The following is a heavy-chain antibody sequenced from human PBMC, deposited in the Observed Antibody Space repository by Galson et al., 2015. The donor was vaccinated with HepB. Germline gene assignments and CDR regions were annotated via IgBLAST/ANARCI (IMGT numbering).Heavy chain of an antibody. CDR2: IIPILGIA. CDR3: VISQLLSLNYFDY. V-gene: IGHV1-69*02. J-gene: IGHJ4*02. Sequence: SVKVSCKASGGTFSSYTISWVRQAPGQGLEWMGRIIPILGIANYAQKFQGRVTITADKSTSTAYMELSSLRSEDTAVYYCVISQLLSLNYFDYWGQGTLVTVSS. D-gene: IGHD2-2*01. CDR1: GGTFSSYT.